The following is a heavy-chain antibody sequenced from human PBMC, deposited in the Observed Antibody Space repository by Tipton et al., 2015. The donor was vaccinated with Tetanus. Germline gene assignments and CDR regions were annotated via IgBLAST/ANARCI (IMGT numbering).Heavy chain of an antibody. V-gene: IGHV3-23*01. CDR2: ISGSGGST. CDR3: AKVRRGGLNTDY. J-gene: IGHJ4*02. Sequence: SLRLSCAASGFTFSSYAMSWVRQAPGKGLEWVSAISGSGGSTYYADSVKGRFTISRDNSKNTLYLQMNSLRAEDTAVYYCAKVRRGGLNTDYWGQGTLVTVSS. CDR1: GFTFSSYA. D-gene: IGHD3-10*01.